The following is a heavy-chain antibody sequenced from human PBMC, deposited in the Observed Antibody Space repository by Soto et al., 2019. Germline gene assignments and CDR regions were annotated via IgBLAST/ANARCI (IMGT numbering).Heavy chain of an antibody. CDR2: INPSGGST. CDR1: GYTFTSYY. J-gene: IGHJ6*02. D-gene: IGHD3-10*01. CDR3: ARGITMVRGVIRAYYYYGMDV. V-gene: IGHV1-46*01. Sequence: ASVKVSWKASGYTFTSYYMHWVRQAPGQGLEWMGIINPSGGSTSYAQKFQGRVTMTRDTSTSTVYMELSSLRSEDTAVYYCARGITMVRGVIRAYYYYGMDVWGQGTTVTVSS.